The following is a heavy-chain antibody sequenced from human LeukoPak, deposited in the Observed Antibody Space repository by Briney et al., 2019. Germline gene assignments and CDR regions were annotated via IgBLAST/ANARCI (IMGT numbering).Heavy chain of an antibody. CDR3: AKHTGYYCYYGMDV. CDR1: GVTFSSYA. J-gene: IGHJ6*02. Sequence: PGGSLRLSCAASGVTFSSYAMSWVRKAPGKGLEWVSAISGSGGSTYYADFVKGRFTISRDNSKNTLYLQMNSLRAEDTAVYYCAKHTGYYCYYGMDVWGQGTTVTVSS. V-gene: IGHV3-23*01. D-gene: IGHD2-8*02. CDR2: ISGSGGST.